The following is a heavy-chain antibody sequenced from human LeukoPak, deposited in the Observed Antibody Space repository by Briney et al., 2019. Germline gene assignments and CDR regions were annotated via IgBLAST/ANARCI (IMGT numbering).Heavy chain of an antibody. CDR2: INPNSGGT. Sequence: GASVKVSCKASGYTFTGYYMHWVRQAPGQGLEWMGWINPNSGGTNYAQKFQGRVTMTRDMSISTAYMELSRLRSDDTAVYYCARVEGYSSSWFTSNWFDPWGQGTLVTVSS. J-gene: IGHJ5*02. CDR1: GYTFTGYY. D-gene: IGHD6-13*01. CDR3: ARVEGYSSSWFTSNWFDP. V-gene: IGHV1-2*02.